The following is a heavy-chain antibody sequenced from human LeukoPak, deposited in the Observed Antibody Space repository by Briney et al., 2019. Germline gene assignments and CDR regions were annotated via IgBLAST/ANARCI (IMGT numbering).Heavy chain of an antibody. CDR3: ARDGSYSSGWYEAFDI. J-gene: IGHJ3*02. Sequence: PGGSLRLSCAASGFTFSSYSMNWVSQAPGKGLEWVSSISSSSSYIYYADSVKGRFTISRDNAKNSLYLQMNSLRAEDTAVYYCARDGSYSSGWYEAFDIWGQGTMVTVSS. CDR1: GFTFSSYS. CDR2: ISSSSSYI. V-gene: IGHV3-21*01. D-gene: IGHD6-19*01.